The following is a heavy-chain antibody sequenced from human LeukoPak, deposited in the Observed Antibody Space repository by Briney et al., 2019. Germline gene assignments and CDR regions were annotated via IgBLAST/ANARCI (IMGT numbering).Heavy chain of an antibody. CDR2: ITGSTYRT. Sequence: PGGSLRLSCAASEFTFSNYAMTWVRQTPGKGLQWVSTITGSTYRTYYVESVRGRFTISRDNAKNSLSLQLNSLRVEDTAVYYCARGHYDVLAASYKWTPDYWGQGTLVTVSS. D-gene: IGHD3-9*01. J-gene: IGHJ4*02. CDR3: ARGHYDVLAASYKWTPDY. CDR1: EFTFSNYA. V-gene: IGHV3-23*01.